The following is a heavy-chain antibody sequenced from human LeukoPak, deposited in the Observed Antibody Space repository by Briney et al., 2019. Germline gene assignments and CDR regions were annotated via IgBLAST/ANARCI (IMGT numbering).Heavy chain of an antibody. V-gene: IGHV1-18*01. CDR3: ARRRSGWFGSYMDV. CDR1: GYTFTSYA. Sequence: SASLKLSCKASGYTFTSYAISWVRQAPGQGLEWIGGISAYNGNTNYAQKLQGRFTITADTFTSTPYMQLSSLRSDDTAVYYCARRRSGWFGSYMDVWGNGTTVTVTS. CDR2: ISAYNGNT. J-gene: IGHJ6*03. D-gene: IGHD6-19*01.